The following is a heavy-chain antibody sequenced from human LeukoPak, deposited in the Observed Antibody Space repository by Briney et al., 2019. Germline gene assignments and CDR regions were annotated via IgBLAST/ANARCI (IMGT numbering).Heavy chain of an antibody. J-gene: IGHJ5*02. V-gene: IGHV4-59*01. D-gene: IGHD2-2*01. CDR3: ARLVEYCSSTSCYSGWFDP. CDR2: IYYSGST. Sequence: PSETLSLTCTVSGGSISSYYWNWIRQPPGKGLEWIGYIYYSGSTNYNPSLKSRVTISIDTSKNQFSLKLSSVTAADAAVYYCARLVEYCSSTSCYSGWFDPWGQGTLVTVSS. CDR1: GGSISSYY.